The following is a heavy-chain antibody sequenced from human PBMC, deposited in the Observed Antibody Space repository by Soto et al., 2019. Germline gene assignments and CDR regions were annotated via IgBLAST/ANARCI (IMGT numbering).Heavy chain of an antibody. CDR1: GFTFSSYG. V-gene: IGHV3-33*01. J-gene: IGHJ4*01. D-gene: IGHD2-2*01. Sequence: ESGGGVVQPGRSLRLSCAASGFTFSSYGMHWVRQAPGKGLEWVAVIWYDGSNKYYADSVKGRFTISRDNSKNTLYLQMNSLRAEDTAVYYCARDPTTASRFLDYWGHGTLVTVSS. CDR3: ARDPTTASRFLDY. CDR2: IWYDGSNK.